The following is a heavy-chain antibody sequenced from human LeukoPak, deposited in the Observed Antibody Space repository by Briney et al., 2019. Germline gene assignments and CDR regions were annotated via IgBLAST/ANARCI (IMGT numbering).Heavy chain of an antibody. CDR2: ISISSSYI. J-gene: IGHJ4*02. CDR1: GFTFSSYS. CDR3: ARAYCSGGSCYPFDY. Sequence: GGSLRLSCAASGFTFSSYSMNWVRQAPGKGLEWVSSISISSSYIYYADSVKGRFTISRDNAKNSLYLQMNSLRAEDTALYYCARAYCSGGSCYPFDYRGQGGHVT. D-gene: IGHD2-15*01. V-gene: IGHV3-21*01.